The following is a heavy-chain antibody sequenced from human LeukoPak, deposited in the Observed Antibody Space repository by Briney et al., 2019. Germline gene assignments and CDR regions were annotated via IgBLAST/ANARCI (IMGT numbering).Heavy chain of an antibody. CDR3: ARFIHYYDSSGSSLSIYYGMDV. D-gene: IGHD3-22*01. CDR1: GGSISSYY. CDR2: IYYSGST. V-gene: IGHV4-59*08. J-gene: IGHJ6*02. Sequence: SETLSLTCTVSGGSISSYYWSWIRQPPGEGLEWIGYIYYSGSTNYNPSLKSRVTISVDTSKNQFSLKLSSVTAADTAVYYCARFIHYYDSSGSSLSIYYGMDVWGQGTTVTVSS.